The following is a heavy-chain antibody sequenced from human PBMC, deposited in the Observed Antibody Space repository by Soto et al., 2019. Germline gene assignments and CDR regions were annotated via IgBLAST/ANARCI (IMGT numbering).Heavy chain of an antibody. CDR3: ARGYADLWSGYCDWFDP. V-gene: IGHV4-59*01. D-gene: IGHD3-3*01. CDR1: GGSISSYY. CDR2: IYYSGST. Sequence: SETLSAPCTVSGGSISSYYWGWIRQPPGKGLEWIGYIYYSGSTNYNPSLKSRVTISVDTSKTQFSVKLSSVTAADTAVYYWARGYADLWSGYCDWFDPLGQGTLVTVSS. J-gene: IGHJ5*02.